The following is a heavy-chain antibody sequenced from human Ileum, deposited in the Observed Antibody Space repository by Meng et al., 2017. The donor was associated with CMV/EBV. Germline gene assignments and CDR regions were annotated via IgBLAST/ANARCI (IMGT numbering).Heavy chain of an antibody. CDR3: ARGGGSRGGYYPLNWFDP. CDR1: GASISRYY. V-gene: IGHV4-59*12. CDR2: IYYSGTT. D-gene: IGHD2-15*01. Sequence: GSLRLSCTVSGASISRYYWNWIRQSPGKGLEWIGFIYYSGTTNYNPSLKSRVTISVDTSKNQFSLKLTSVTAADTAVYDCARGGGSRGGYYPLNWFDPWGPGTLVTVSS. J-gene: IGHJ5*02.